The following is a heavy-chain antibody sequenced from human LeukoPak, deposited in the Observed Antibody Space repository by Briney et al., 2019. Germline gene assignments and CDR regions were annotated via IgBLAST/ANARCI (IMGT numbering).Heavy chain of an antibody. J-gene: IGHJ4*02. CDR1: GFTFDDYA. D-gene: IGHD6-19*01. CDR3: AKDTVIAVAGAFDY. V-gene: IGHV3-9*01. CDR2: ISWNSGSI. Sequence: GRSLRPSCAAPGFTFDDYAMHSVRQAPGKGLEWVSGISWNSGSIGYSDSVKGRFTIYRDNAKNSLYLQMNSLRAEDTALYYCAKDTVIAVAGAFDYWGQGTLVTVSS.